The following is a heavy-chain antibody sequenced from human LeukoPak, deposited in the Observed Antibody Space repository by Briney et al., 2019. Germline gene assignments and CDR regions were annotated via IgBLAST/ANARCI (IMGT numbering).Heavy chain of an antibody. CDR1: GFTFSSYS. CDR2: ISSSSSYI. J-gene: IGHJ6*03. D-gene: IGHD5-12*01. Sequence: GGSLRLSCAASGFTFSSYSMNWVRQAPGKGLEWVSSISSSSSYIYYADSVKGRFTISRDNAKNTLYLQMNSLRAEDTAIYYCSRVTYSGHIPNYYYFMDVWGKGPTVTISS. CDR3: SRVTYSGHIPNYYYFMDV. V-gene: IGHV3-21*04.